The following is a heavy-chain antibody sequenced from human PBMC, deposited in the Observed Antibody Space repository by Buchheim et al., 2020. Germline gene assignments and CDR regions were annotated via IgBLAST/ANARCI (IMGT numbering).Heavy chain of an antibody. J-gene: IGHJ6*02. Sequence: QVQLVESGGGVVQPGRSLRLSCAASGFTFSSYAMHWVRQAPGKGLEWVAVISYDGINKYYADSVKGRFTISRDNSKNTLYLQMNSLRAEDTAVYYCASWEYSAYDWDGMDVWGLGTT. CDR1: GFTFSSYA. D-gene: IGHD5-12*01. CDR3: ASWEYSAYDWDGMDV. V-gene: IGHV3-30-3*01. CDR2: ISYDGINK.